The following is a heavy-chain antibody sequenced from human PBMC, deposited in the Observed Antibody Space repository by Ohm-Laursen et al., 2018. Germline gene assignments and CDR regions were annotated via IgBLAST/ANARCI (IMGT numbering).Heavy chain of an antibody. CDR1: GFTFSDYY. V-gene: IGHV3-11*01. J-gene: IGHJ3*02. D-gene: IGHD5-24*01. Sequence: SLRLSCSASGFTFSDYYMSWIRQAPGKGLEWVSYISGRGTTIYYADSVKGRFTISRDNAKNSLYLQMNSLRAEDTAVYYCARGEEMTTISTFDIWGQGTMVTVSS. CDR3: ARGEEMTTISTFDI. CDR2: ISGRGTTI.